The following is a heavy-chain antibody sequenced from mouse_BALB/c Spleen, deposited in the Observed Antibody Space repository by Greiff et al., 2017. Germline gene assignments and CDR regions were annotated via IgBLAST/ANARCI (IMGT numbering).Heavy chain of an antibody. CDR1: GYTFSSYW. CDR3: ARTTRITTTHNAMDY. V-gene: IGHV1-9*01. J-gene: IGHJ4*01. D-gene: IGHD2-4*01. CDR2: ILTGSGST. Sequence: VQLQQSGAELMKPGASVKISCKATGYTFSSYWIAWVKQRPGHGLEWVGEILTGSGSTNYNEKFKGKATFTADTSSNTAYMQLSSLTSEDSAVYYCARTTRITTTHNAMDYWGQGTSVTVSS.